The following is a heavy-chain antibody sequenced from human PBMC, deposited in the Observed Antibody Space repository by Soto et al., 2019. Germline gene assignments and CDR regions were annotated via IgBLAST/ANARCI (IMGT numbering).Heavy chain of an antibody. V-gene: IGHV3-23*01. D-gene: IGHD6-19*01. J-gene: IGHJ4*02. CDR2: ISGSGTSP. CDR3: AKDPLAVTGAGVDY. Sequence: EVQLLESGGGLVRPGGSLRLSCAASGFTSSSYAMSWVRQAPGKGLEWVSAISGSGTSPHYADSVKGRFTISRDNSNNTLYLQMHSLRAEDTAVYYCAKDPLAVTGAGVDYWGQGTLVTVSS. CDR1: GFTSSSYA.